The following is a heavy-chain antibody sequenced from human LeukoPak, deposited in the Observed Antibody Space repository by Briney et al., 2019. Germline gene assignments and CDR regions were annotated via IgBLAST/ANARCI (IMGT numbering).Heavy chain of an antibody. J-gene: IGHJ4*02. CDR3: AKGSYHGSGSNFDY. CDR2: ISGSGGST. V-gene: IGHV3-23*01. CDR1: GFTFGSYA. Sequence: GSLRLSCAASGFTFGSYAMSWVRQAPGKGLEWVSAISGSGGSTYYADSVKGRFTISRDNSKNTLYLQMNSLRAEDTAVYYCAKGSYHGSGSNFDYWGQGTLVPVSS. D-gene: IGHD3-10*01.